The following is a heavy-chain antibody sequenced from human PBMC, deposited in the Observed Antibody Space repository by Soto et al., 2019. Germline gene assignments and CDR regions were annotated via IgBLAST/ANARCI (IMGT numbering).Heavy chain of an antibody. CDR1: GFTFSSYS. Sequence: GGSLRLSCVASGFTFSSYSMNWVRQAPGKGLEWVSSISSSSTYIYYADSLKGRFTISRDNAKDSLYLHMNSLRAEDTAVYYCARGHLGTDETSNDYWGQGPLVT. CDR2: ISSSSTYI. J-gene: IGHJ4*02. V-gene: IGHV3-21*01. CDR3: ARGHLGTDETSNDY.